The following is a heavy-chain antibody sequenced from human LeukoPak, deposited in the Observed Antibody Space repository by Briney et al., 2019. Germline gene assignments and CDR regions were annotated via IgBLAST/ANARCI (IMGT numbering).Heavy chain of an antibody. Sequence: ASQTLSLTCTVSGGSISSGGYYWRWIRQHPGTGLEWIAYIYYSGSTYYNPSLKSRVTISVDTSKNQFSLKLSSVTAADTAVYYCARGRLRVNYFDYWGQGTLVTVSS. CDR3: ARGRLRVNYFDY. D-gene: IGHD2-21*01. J-gene: IGHJ4*02. CDR1: GGSISSGGYY. CDR2: IYYSGST. V-gene: IGHV4-31*03.